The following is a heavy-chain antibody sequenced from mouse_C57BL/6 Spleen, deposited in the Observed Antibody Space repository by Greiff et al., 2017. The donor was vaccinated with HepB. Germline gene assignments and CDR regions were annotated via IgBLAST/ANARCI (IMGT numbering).Heavy chain of an antibody. CDR3: ARGGSLYYGNYDYAMDY. V-gene: IGHV1-53*01. J-gene: IGHJ4*01. CDR2: INPSNGGT. CDR1: GYTFTSYW. Sequence: VQLQQPGTELVKPGASVKLSCKASGYTFTSYWMHWVKQRPGQGLEWIGNINPSNGGTNYNEKFKSKATLTVDKSSSTAYMQLSSLTSEDSAVYYCARGGSLYYGNYDYAMDYWGQGTSVTVSS. D-gene: IGHD2-1*01.